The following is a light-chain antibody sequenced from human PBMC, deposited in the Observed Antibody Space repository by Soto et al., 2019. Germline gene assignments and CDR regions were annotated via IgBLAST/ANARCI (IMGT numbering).Light chain of an antibody. CDR1: QSVSNY. CDR2: GAS. V-gene: IGKV3-15*01. Sequence: EIVMTQSPATLSVSPGESATLSFRASQSVSNYLAWYQQKPGQAPRLLIYGASTRATGIPARFSGGGSETDFTLTICSLQSEDFAVYYCQQYHNWPPLTFGGGTKVDI. CDR3: QQYHNWPPLT. J-gene: IGKJ4*01.